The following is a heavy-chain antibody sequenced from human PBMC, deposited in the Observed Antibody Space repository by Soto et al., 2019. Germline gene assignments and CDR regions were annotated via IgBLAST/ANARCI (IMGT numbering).Heavy chain of an antibody. V-gene: IGHV4-59*01. Sequence: KPSETLSLTCTVSGGSISSYYWSWIRQPPGKGLEWIGYLYYSGSTNYNPSLKSRVTISVDTSKNQFSLKLSSVTAADTAVYYCARKRDGDGYNVYWYQGTLVTVFS. CDR1: GGSISSYY. CDR3: ARKRDGDGYNVY. J-gene: IGHJ4*02. CDR2: LYYSGST. D-gene: IGHD3-22*01.